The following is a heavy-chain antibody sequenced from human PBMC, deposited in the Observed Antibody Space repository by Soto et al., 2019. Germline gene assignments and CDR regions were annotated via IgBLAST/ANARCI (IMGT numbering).Heavy chain of an antibody. D-gene: IGHD3-3*01. J-gene: IGHJ6*02. Sequence: ESGGGVVQPGRSLRLSCAASGFTFSSYGMHWVRQAPGKGLEWVAVISYDGSNKYYADSVKGRFTISRDNSKNTLYLQMNSLRAEDTAVYYCAKDLYYDFWSGYYYYYYYGMDVWGQGTTVTVSS. CDR3: AKDLYYDFWSGYYYYYYYGMDV. V-gene: IGHV3-30*18. CDR1: GFTFSSYG. CDR2: ISYDGSNK.